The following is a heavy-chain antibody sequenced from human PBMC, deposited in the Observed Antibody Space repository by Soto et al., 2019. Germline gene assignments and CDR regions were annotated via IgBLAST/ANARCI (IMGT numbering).Heavy chain of an antibody. CDR2: IAYDGSNK. CDR1: GVTFSSFG. V-gene: IGHV3-30*18. Sequence: PGGSLSLSCAASGVTFSSFGMHWVRQPPGKGLEWVADIAYDGSNKYYAASVKGRFTTSRDNSKHTLDLQMIRLTAEDTCVYCWAKRTPIAWELLPFDYWGQGTLVTVSS. CDR3: AKRTPIAWELLPFDY. D-gene: IGHD1-26*01. J-gene: IGHJ4*02.